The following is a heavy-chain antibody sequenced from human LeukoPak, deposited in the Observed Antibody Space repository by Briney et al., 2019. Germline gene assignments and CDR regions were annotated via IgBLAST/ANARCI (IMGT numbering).Heavy chain of an antibody. Sequence: GGSLRLSCAASGFTFEDYAMNWVRQAPGKGLEWVSAISGSGGSTYYADSVKGRFTISRDNSKNTLYLQMNSLRAEDTAVYYCAKITAYGDYRGFWGQGTLVTVSS. CDR1: GFTFEDYA. CDR2: ISGSGGST. D-gene: IGHD4-17*01. J-gene: IGHJ4*02. V-gene: IGHV3-23*01. CDR3: AKITAYGDYRGF.